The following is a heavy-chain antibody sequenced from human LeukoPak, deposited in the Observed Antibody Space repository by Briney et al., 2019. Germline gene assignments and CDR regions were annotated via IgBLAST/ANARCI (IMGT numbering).Heavy chain of an antibody. CDR3: ARDADGQPSV. D-gene: IGHD4-17*01. V-gene: IGHV4-31*03. CDR2: IYYSGST. Sequence: SETLSLTCTVSGGSISSGGYYWSWIRQHPGKGLEWIGYIYYSGSTYYNPSLKSRVTISVDTSKNQFSLKLSSVTAADTAVYYCARDADGQPSVWGQGTLVTVSS. J-gene: IGHJ4*02. CDR1: GGSISSGGYY.